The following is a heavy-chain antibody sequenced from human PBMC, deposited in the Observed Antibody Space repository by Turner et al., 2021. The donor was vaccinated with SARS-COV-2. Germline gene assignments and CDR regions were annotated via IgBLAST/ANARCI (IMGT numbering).Heavy chain of an antibody. CDR3: ARDREDCSSSSCYEAY. V-gene: IGHV3-30-3*01. CDR1: GFTFSNYA. CDR2: ISYDGSYK. Sequence: HVQLVESGGGVVQPGRSLRLSCAASGFTFSNYAMHWVRQAPGKGLEWVVFISYDGSYKYYADSVKGRFTISRDNSKKTLYLQMNSLRAEDTAVYYCARDREDCSSSSCYEAYWGQGTLVTVSS. J-gene: IGHJ4*02. D-gene: IGHD2-2*01.